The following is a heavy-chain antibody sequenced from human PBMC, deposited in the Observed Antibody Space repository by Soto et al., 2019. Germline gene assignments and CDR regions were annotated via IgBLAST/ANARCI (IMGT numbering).Heavy chain of an antibody. CDR3: ARDSIVVVPAAISHAFDI. J-gene: IGHJ3*02. Sequence: ASVKVSCKASGGTFSSYAISWVRQAPGQGLEWMGGIIPIFGTANYAQKFQGRVTITADKSTSTAYMELSSLRSEDTAVYYCARDSIVVVPAAISHAFDIWGQGTMVTVSS. CDR2: IIPIFGTA. V-gene: IGHV1-69*06. CDR1: GGTFSSYA. D-gene: IGHD2-2*01.